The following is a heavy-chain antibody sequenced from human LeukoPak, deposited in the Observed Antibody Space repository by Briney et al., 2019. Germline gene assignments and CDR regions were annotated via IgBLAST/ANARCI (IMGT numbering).Heavy chain of an antibody. Sequence: QTGGSLRLSCSASGFTLSSYWMHWVRQAPGKGLVWVSRINTDGSSTNYADSVKGRFTISRHNAKKSLYLQMSSLRAEDTAVYYCARDPINIGTAAKGFDYWGQGTLVTVSS. J-gene: IGHJ4*02. CDR3: ARDPINIGTAAKGFDY. D-gene: IGHD2-2*01. CDR2: INTDGSST. V-gene: IGHV3-74*01. CDR1: GFTLSSYW.